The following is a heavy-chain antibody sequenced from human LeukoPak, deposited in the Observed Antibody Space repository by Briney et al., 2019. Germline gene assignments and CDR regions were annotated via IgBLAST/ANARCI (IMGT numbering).Heavy chain of an antibody. CDR2: ISYDGSNK. V-gene: IGHV3-30*18. D-gene: IGHD3-3*01. J-gene: IGHJ4*02. CDR1: GFTFSSYG. Sequence: GGSLRLSCAASGFTFSSYGMHWVRQAPGKGLEWVAVISYDGSNKHYADSVKGRFTISRDNSKNTLYLQMNSLRAEDTAVYYCAKDSLVYYDFWSGYLDYWGQGTLVTVSS. CDR3: AKDSLVYYDFWSGYLDY.